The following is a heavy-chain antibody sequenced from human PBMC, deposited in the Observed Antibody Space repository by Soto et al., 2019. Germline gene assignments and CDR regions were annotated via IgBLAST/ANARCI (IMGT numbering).Heavy chain of an antibody. Sequence: ASETLSLTCAVYGGSFSDYSWSWIRQPPGKGLAWIGEISHSGGSNYNPSLKSRVTISVDTSKNQFSLKLSSVTAADTAVYYCARGRKDYSSSWYVGWGQGTLVTVSS. CDR2: ISHSGGS. J-gene: IGHJ4*02. V-gene: IGHV4-34*01. CDR1: GGSFSDYS. CDR3: ARGRKDYSSSWYVG. D-gene: IGHD6-13*01.